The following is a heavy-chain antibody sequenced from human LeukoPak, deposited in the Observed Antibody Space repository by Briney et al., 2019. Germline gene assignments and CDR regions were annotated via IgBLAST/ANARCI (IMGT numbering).Heavy chain of an antibody. Sequence: PSETLSLTCTVSGGSISSSSYYWGWLRQPPGKGLEWIGSIYYSGSTYYNPSLKSRVTISVDTSKNQFSLKLSSVTAADTAVYHCARPYGSGSYFDYWGQGTLVTVSS. J-gene: IGHJ4*02. CDR2: IYYSGST. CDR1: GGSISSSSYY. V-gene: IGHV4-39*01. CDR3: ARPYGSGSYFDY. D-gene: IGHD3-10*01.